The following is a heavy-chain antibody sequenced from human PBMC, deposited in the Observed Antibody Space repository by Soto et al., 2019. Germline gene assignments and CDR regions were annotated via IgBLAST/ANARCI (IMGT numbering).Heavy chain of an antibody. CDR2: ISYDGSNK. CDR1: GFTFSSYG. V-gene: IGHV3-30*18. CDR3: AKDTDYYDSSGYTYFDY. Sequence: VQLVESGGGVVQPGRSLRLSCAASGFTFSSYGMHWVRQAPGKGLEWVAVISYDGSNKYYADSVKGRFTISRDNSKNTLYLQMNSLRAEDTAVYYCAKDTDYYDSSGYTYFDYWGQGTLVTVSS. J-gene: IGHJ4*02. D-gene: IGHD3-22*01.